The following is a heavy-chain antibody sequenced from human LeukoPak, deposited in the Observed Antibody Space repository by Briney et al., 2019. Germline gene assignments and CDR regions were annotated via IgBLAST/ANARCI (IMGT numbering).Heavy chain of an antibody. Sequence: PSETLSLTCAVSPGSMDSGLYYWTWIRQPAGKGLEWIGRISNNGGTAYNPSLRSRVTITLDTSNNHLSLKVTSVTAADTAVYYCARETKDIYSPSWGLYDTYYYIDAWGKGTTVTLSS. V-gene: IGHV4-61*02. CDR2: ISNNGGT. CDR1: PGSMDSGLYY. J-gene: IGHJ6*03. CDR3: ARETKDIYSPSWGLYDTYYYIDA. D-gene: IGHD5/OR15-5a*01.